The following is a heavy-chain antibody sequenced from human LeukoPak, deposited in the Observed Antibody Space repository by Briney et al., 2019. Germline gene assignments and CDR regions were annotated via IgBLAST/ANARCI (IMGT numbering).Heavy chain of an antibody. CDR3: AREKRDYDFWSGFYYYCGMDV. D-gene: IGHD3-3*01. V-gene: IGHV1-8*01. CDR1: GYTFTSYD. J-gene: IGHJ6*02. CDR2: MNPNSGNT. Sequence: ASVKVSCKASGYTFTSYDINWVRQATGQGLEWMGWMNPNSGNTGYAQKFQGRVTMTRNTSISTAYMELSSLRSEDTAVYYCAREKRDYDFWSGFYYYCGMDVWGQGTTVTVSS.